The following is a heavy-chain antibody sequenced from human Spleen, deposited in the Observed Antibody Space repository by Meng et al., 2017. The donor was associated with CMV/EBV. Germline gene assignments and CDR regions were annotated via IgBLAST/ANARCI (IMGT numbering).Heavy chain of an antibody. D-gene: IGHD4-17*01. CDR1: GFTFSSFD. V-gene: IGHV3-13*01. CDR3: ARHLYGDEYFLDY. Sequence: GESLKISCAASGFTFSSFDMHWVRQATGKGLEWVSAIGTAGDTYYTGSVKGRFTISRENAKNSLYLQMNSLRPGDTAVYYCARHLYGDEYFLDYWGQGTRVTVSS. CDR2: IGTAGDT. J-gene: IGHJ4*02.